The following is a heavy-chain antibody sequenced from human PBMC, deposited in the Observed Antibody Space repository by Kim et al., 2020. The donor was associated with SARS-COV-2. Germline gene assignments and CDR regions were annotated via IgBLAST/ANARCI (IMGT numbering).Heavy chain of an antibody. CDR3: ARDPSVNYWGSGSYFDF. J-gene: IGHJ4*02. CDR2: INPNGGSI. CDR1: GYTFTTHY. Sequence: ASVKVSCKASGYTFTTHYIHWVRQAPGQGLEWMGIINPNGGSISYAQKFQGRVSMTRDTSTNAVYMELSSLKSEDTAVYFCARDPSVNYWGSGSYFDFWGQGTLVTVSS. V-gene: IGHV1-46*01. D-gene: IGHD3-16*01.